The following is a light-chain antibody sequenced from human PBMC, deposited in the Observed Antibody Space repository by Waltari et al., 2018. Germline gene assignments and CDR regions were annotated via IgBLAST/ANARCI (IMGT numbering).Light chain of an antibody. J-gene: IGLJ3*02. V-gene: IGLV4-69*01. Sequence: QLVLTQSPSASASLGASVKLTCTLSSGHSSNVIAWHQPQPEKGPRYLMKVNSDGRHSKGDKIPDRCSGSSSGAEHYLTISSLQSEDEADYYCQTGGHGTWVFGGGTKLTVL. CDR3: QTGGHGTWV. CDR2: VNSDGRH. CDR1: SGHSSNV.